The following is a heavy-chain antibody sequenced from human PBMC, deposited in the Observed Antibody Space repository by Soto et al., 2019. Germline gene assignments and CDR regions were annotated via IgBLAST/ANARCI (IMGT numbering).Heavy chain of an antibody. CDR3: AALLAGG. D-gene: IGHD3-10*01. Sequence: QVQLQEPGPRLVSPSETPSLTCTVSGASVTSGDFYWSWIRQPPGKGLEWIGYVYYNESAYYNPSLKSRTSISVDTSKNHFTLELSSVTAADTAVYYCAALLAGGWGQGSLVTVSS. CDR1: GASVTSGDFY. CDR2: VYYNESA. J-gene: IGHJ4*02. V-gene: IGHV4-30-4*01.